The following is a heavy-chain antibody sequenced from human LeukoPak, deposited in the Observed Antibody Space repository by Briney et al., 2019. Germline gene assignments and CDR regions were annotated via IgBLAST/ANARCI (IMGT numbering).Heavy chain of an antibody. J-gene: IGHJ4*02. CDR1: GFKFDNYA. CDR3: AKYKDNWNYDLAGVFDY. Sequence: GGSLRLSCAASGFKFDNYAMHWVRQAPGKGLEWVAFIRYDGSNKYYADSVKGRFTISRDNSKNTLYLQMNSLRAEDTAVYYCAKYKDNWNYDLAGVFDYWGQGTLVTVSS. D-gene: IGHD1-7*01. CDR2: IRYDGSNK. V-gene: IGHV3-30*02.